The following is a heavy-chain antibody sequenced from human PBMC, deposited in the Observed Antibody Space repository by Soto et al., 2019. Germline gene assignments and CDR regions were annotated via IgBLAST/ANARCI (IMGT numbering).Heavy chain of an antibody. CDR2: IRNKRYNSAA. J-gene: IGHJ4*02. V-gene: IGHV3-72*01. Sequence: GGSLRLSCAASGFTFSDHYMDWVRQAPGKGLEWVGRIRNKRYNSAAEYAASVKGRFTISRDDSKNSLYLQMNSLKTEDTAVYYCARVTCSGDSCSGPFDCWGQGTLVTVSS. D-gene: IGHD2-15*01. CDR1: GFTFSDHY. CDR3: ARVTCSGDSCSGPFDC.